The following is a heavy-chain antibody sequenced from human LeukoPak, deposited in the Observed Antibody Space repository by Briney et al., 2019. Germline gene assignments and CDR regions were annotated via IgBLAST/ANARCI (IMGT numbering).Heavy chain of an antibody. J-gene: IGHJ4*02. CDR3: VRDFRSADY. CDR2: ICPDGTVT. CDR1: GFTFSTYC. V-gene: IGHV3-74*01. Sequence: AGGSLRLSCAASGFTFSTYCMHWVRQAPGKGPMWVSRICPDGTVTNYADSVKARFIISRDNARNTVYPQMNSLRVEDTAVYYCVRDFRSADYWGQGTLVTVSS.